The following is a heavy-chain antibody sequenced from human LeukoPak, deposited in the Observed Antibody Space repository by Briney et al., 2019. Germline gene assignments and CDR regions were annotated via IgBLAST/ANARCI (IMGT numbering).Heavy chain of an antibody. D-gene: IGHD3-22*01. Sequence: SETLSLTCALYGGSFSGYYWSWIRQTPGKGLEWIGEINHSGSTNHNPSLKSRVTISIDTSKNQFSLKLSSVTAADTAVYYCARAHYETASPAGGLWGQGTLVTVSS. J-gene: IGHJ4*02. V-gene: IGHV4-34*01. CDR1: GGSFSGYY. CDR2: INHSGST. CDR3: ARAHYETASPAGGL.